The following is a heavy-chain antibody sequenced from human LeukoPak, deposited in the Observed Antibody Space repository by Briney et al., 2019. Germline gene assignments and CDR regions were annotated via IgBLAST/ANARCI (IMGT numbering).Heavy chain of an antibody. D-gene: IGHD2-2*01. J-gene: IGHJ4*02. CDR3: AKIDRQYCSRSSCYALDY. CDR1: GYSFTSYW. V-gene: IGHV5-51*01. CDR2: IYPGDSDT. Sequence: GESLKISCKGSGYSFTSYWIGWVRQMLGKGLEWMGIIYPGDSDTRYSPSFQGQVTISADKSISTAYLQWSSLKASDTAMYYCAKIDRQYCSRSSCYALDYWGQGTQVTVSS.